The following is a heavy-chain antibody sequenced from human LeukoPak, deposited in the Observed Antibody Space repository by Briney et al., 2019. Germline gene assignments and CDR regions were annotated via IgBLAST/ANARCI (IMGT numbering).Heavy chain of an antibody. CDR1: GFTFSSYA. CDR2: ISGSGGST. Sequence: GGSLRLSCAASGFTFSSYAMSWVRQAPGKGLEWVSAISGSGGSTYYADSVKGRFTISRDNSKNTLYLQMNSLRAEDTAVYYCAKPRGLGSGWRYDAFDIWGQGTMVTVSS. J-gene: IGHJ3*02. CDR3: AKPRGLGSGWRYDAFDI. D-gene: IGHD6-19*01. V-gene: IGHV3-23*01.